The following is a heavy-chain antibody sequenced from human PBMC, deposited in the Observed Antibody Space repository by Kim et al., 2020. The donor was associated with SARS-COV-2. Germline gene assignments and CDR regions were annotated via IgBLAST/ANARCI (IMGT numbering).Heavy chain of an antibody. Sequence: GGSLRLSCAASGFTFSSYAMHWVRQAPGKGLEWVAVISYDGSNKYYADSVKGRFTISRDNSKNTLYLQMNSLRAEDTAVYYCARDLGTMIEFMELFDYWGQGTLVTVSS. J-gene: IGHJ4*02. CDR1: GFTFSSYA. CDR3: ARDLGTMIEFMELFDY. D-gene: IGHD3-22*01. CDR2: ISYDGSNK. V-gene: IGHV3-30*04.